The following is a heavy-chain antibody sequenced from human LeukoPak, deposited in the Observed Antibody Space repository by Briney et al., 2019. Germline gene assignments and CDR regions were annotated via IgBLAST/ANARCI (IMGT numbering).Heavy chain of an antibody. D-gene: IGHD6-25*01. CDR3: ATVVGGYYPPVDGLDI. V-gene: IGHV3-74*01. Sequence: GGSLRLSCAASGFTFSSCWMHWVRQVPGKGLLWVSRINRDGSDSSYADSVKGRFTISRVNAKNTLYLQMNSLRAEDTAVYYCATVVGGYYPPVDGLDIWGQGTMATVSS. CDR1: GFTFSSCW. CDR2: INRDGSDS. J-gene: IGHJ3*02.